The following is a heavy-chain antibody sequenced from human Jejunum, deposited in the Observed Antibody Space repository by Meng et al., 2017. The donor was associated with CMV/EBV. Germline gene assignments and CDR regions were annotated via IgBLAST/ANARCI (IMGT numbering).Heavy chain of an antibody. CDR2: IYWDADK. Sequence: RTSSPVGVSWNRQPTGKALEWLAFIYWDADKRYNPSLKNRLTITKDAPKNQVVLTMTNMDPADTGTYHCVHRKDYSGNWNGGSADFWGQGALVTVSS. V-gene: IGHV2-5*02. D-gene: IGHD1-1*01. CDR3: VHRKDYSGNWNGGSADF. J-gene: IGHJ4*02. CDR1: RTSSPVG.